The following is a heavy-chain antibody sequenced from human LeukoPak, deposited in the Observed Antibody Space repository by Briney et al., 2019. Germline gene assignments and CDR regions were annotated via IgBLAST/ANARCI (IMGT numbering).Heavy chain of an antibody. D-gene: IGHD5-18*01. CDR1: GGSISSYY. CDR2: IYYSGST. CDR3: ARMNTAMALTPAFDY. J-gene: IGHJ4*02. V-gene: IGHV4-59*01. Sequence: SETLSLTCTVSGGSISSYYWSWIRQPPGKGLEWIGYIYYSGSTNYNPSLKSRVTISVDTSKNQFSLKLSSVTAADTAVYYCARMNTAMALTPAFDYWGQGTLVTVSS.